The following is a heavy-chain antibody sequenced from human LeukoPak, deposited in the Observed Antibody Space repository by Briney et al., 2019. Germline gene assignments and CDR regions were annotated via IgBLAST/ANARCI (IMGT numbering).Heavy chain of an antibody. Sequence: GGSLRLSCAASGITFSSYAMSWVRQAPGKGLEWVSTISGSGGTTYYTDSVKGRFTISRDNSKNTLYLQMNSLRTEDTAVYYCAKGSASSWYLLSFWYFDLWGRGTLVTVSS. D-gene: IGHD6-13*01. CDR2: ISGSGGTT. V-gene: IGHV3-23*01. J-gene: IGHJ2*01. CDR1: GITFSSYA. CDR3: AKGSASSWYLLSFWYFDL.